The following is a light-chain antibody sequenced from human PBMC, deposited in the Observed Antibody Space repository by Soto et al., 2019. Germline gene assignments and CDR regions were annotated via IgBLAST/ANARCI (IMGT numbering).Light chain of an antibody. CDR2: GAS. CDR1: QSVSSN. CDR3: PKYKNWPRT. V-gene: IGKV3-15*01. Sequence: EIVMTQSPATLSVSPGERATLSCRASQSVSSNLAWYQQKPGQAPRLLIYGASTRATGIPARFSGSGSGTEFTLTISSLQSEDFAVYYCPKYKNWPRTVGQGTKWDIK. J-gene: IGKJ1*01.